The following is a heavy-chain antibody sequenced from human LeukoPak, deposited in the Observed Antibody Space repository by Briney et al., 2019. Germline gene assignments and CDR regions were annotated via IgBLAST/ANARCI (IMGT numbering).Heavy chain of an antibody. J-gene: IGHJ4*02. V-gene: IGHV3-23*01. Sequence: GGSLRLSCAASGFTFSSNAMSWVRQAPGKGLEWVSVINGSGSSTNYADSVKGRFTISRDNSKNTLYLQMNSLRADDTAVYYCAKDRSDSSNWFLGDYWGQGTLVTVSS. CDR3: AKDRSDSSNWFLGDY. CDR2: INGSGSST. D-gene: IGHD6-13*01. CDR1: GFTFSSNA.